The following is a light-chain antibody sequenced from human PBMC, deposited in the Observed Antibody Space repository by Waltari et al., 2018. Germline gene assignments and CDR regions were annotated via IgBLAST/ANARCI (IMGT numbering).Light chain of an antibody. Sequence: WYQQQLDKVHKLMIYEVRKRPSGVSDRFYSYNSGNTSSLTISRLQSEDEADYYFSSFAGRNTFLFGGGTRLTVL. CDR3: SSFAGRNTFL. J-gene: IGLJ2*01. V-gene: IGLV2-11*03. CDR2: EVR.